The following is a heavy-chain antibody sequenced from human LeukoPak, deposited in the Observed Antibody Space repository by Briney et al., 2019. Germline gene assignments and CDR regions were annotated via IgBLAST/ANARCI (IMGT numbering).Heavy chain of an antibody. CDR1: GFTFSSYA. Sequence: PGGSLRLSCAASGFTFSSYAMSWVRQAPGKGLEWVSAISASGGSTDYADSVKGRFTISRDNSKNALYVQMNSLRAEDTAVYYCAKEGSGYYEWSQNDYWGLGTLVTVSS. CDR3: AKEGSGYYEWSQNDY. V-gene: IGHV3-23*01. D-gene: IGHD3-22*01. J-gene: IGHJ4*02. CDR2: ISASGGST.